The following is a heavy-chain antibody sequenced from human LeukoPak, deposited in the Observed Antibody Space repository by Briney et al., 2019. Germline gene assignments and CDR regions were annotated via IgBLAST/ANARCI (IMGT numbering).Heavy chain of an antibody. Sequence: GGSLRLSRAASGFTFSSYWMHWVRQAPGKGLVWVSRINSDGSSTSYADSVKGLFTISRANAKNPLYLQMNSLRAEDTAVYYCASTLGGVDTAMVDAFDIWGPGKMVTASS. CDR3: ASTLGGVDTAMVDAFDI. CDR1: GFTFSSYW. D-gene: IGHD5-18*01. CDR2: INSDGSST. J-gene: IGHJ3*02. V-gene: IGHV3-74*01.